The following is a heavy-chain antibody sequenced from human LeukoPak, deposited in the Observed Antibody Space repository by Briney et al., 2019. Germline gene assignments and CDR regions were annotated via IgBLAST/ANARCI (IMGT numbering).Heavy chain of an antibody. J-gene: IGHJ5*02. CDR3: AKADSDFWSGNTGENWFDA. V-gene: IGHV3-9*01. CDR1: GFTFDDYA. CDR2: ISWNRGSI. Sequence: GGSLRLSCAASGFTFDDYAMHWLRQAPGKGLEWASGISWNRGSIGYPDSVKGRFTISRDNAKNSLYLQMNSLRAEDTALYYCAKADSDFWSGNTGENWFDAWGQGTLVTVSS. D-gene: IGHD3-3*01.